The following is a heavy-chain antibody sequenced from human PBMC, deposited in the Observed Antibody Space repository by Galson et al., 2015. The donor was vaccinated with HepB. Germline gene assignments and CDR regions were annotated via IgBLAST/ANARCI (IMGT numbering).Heavy chain of an antibody. D-gene: IGHD2-2*01. V-gene: IGHV1-69*13. CDR2: IIPIFGTA. CDR3: ARGPPFGGYCSSTSCHGYFDL. Sequence: SVKVSCKVSGGTFSSYAISWVRQAPGQGLEWMGGIIPIFGTANYAQKFQGRVTITADESTSTAYMELSSLRSEDTAVYYCARGPPFGGYCSSTSCHGYFDLWGRGTLVTVSS. CDR1: GGTFSSYA. J-gene: IGHJ2*01.